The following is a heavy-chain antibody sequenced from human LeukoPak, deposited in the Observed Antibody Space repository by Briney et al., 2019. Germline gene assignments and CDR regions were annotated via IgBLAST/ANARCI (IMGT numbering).Heavy chain of an antibody. CDR2: ISSSSSYI. Sequence: GGSLRLSCAASGFTFSSNGMNWVRQAPGKGLEWVSSISSSSSYIYYADSVKGRFTISRDNAKNSLYLQMNSLRAEDTAVYYCAKAKEGGSSLGYWGQGTLVTVSS. J-gene: IGHJ4*02. CDR3: AKAKEGGSSLGY. D-gene: IGHD3-16*01. V-gene: IGHV3-21*01. CDR1: GFTFSSNG.